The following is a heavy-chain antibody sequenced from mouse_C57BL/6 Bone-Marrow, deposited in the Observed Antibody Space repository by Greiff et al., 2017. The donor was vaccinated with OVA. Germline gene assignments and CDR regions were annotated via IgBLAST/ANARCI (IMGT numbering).Heavy chain of an antibody. J-gene: IGHJ3*01. CDR2: INPNNGGT. V-gene: IGHV1-26*01. CDR3: AQTGGAFAY. CDR1: GYTFTDYY. D-gene: IGHD4-1*01. Sequence: VQLKQSGPELVKPGASVKISCKASGYTFTDYYMNWVKQSHGKSLEWIGDINPNNGGTSYNQKFKGKATLTVDKSSSTAYMELRSLTSEDSAVYYCAQTGGAFAYWGQGTLVTVSA.